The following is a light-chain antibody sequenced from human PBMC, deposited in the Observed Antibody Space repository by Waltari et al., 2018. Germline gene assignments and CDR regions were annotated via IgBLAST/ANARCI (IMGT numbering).Light chain of an antibody. J-gene: IGLJ2*01. CDR1: SGDVGGYDY. V-gene: IGLV2-14*03. Sequence: QSALTQPASVSASPGQSITISCTGTSGDVGGYDYVSWYQQHPGKAPQLIIYDVNKRPSGVSPRFSASKSGNTASLTIFGLQAEDEADYYCISYTSTTTYVVVGGGTKLTIL. CDR2: DVN. CDR3: ISYTSTTTYVV.